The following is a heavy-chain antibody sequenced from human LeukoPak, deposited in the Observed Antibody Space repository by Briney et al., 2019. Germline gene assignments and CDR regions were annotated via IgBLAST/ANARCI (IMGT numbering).Heavy chain of an antibody. Sequence: SETLSLTCTVSGGSIGSYYWTWIRQPPGKGLEWIGEVIHTGRTNYSPSLKSRVTISVDTSKNQFSLKINSVTAADTAVYYCARARDDYYGSGSYNNRLYYHGMDVWGPGTTVTVSS. D-gene: IGHD3-10*01. CDR2: VIHTGRT. J-gene: IGHJ6*02. CDR1: GGSIGSYY. CDR3: ARARDDYYGSGSYNNRLYYHGMDV. V-gene: IGHV4-34*12.